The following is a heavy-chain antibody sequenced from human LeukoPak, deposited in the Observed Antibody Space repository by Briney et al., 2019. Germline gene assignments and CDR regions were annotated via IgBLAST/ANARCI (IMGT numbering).Heavy chain of an antibody. CDR2: IYCSGRT. Sequence: KPSETLSLTCSVSGGSISTSNYYWGWIRQPPGKGLEWIANIYCSGRTYYNPSLKSRVTISMDTSKNQFSLKLSSVTAADTAVYYCARGLGPWGQGTLVTVSS. J-gene: IGHJ5*02. CDR3: ARGLGP. V-gene: IGHV4-39*01. CDR1: GGSISTSNYY.